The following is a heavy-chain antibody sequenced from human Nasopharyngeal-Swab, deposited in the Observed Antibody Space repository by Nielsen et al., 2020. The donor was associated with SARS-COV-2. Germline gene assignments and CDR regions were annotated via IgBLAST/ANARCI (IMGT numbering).Heavy chain of an antibody. CDR2: VWHDENIK. D-gene: IGHD2-21*01. V-gene: IGHV3-33*01. CDR1: GLRFPYFG. Sequence: GESLKISCAASGLRFPYFGLHWVRQAPGKGLEWVAVVWHDENIKYYADSVEGRFTISRDNSKNTLYLQMNSLRAEDTAVYYCARDRGEDAGIDYWSQGILVTVAS. CDR3: ARDRGEDAGIDY. J-gene: IGHJ4*02.